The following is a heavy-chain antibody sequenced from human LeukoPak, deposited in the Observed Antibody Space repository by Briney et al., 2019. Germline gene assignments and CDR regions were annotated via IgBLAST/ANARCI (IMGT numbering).Heavy chain of an antibody. CDR2: IYYSGST. V-gene: IGHV4-61*08. CDR1: GGSISSGGYY. CDR3: ARLREDCGGNSRFDY. Sequence: SETLSLTCTVSGGSISSGGYYWSWIRQPPGKGLEWIGYIYYSGSTNYNPSLKSRVTISVDTSKNQFSLKLSSVTAADTAVYYCARLREDCGGNSRFDYWGQGTLVTVSS. D-gene: IGHD4-23*01. J-gene: IGHJ4*02.